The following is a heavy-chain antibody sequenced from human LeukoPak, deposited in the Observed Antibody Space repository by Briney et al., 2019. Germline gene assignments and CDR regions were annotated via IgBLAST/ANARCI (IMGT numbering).Heavy chain of an antibody. V-gene: IGHV3-53*01. J-gene: IGHJ4*02. Sequence: GGSLRLSCAASGFTVSSNYMSWVRQAPGKELEWVSVIYSGGSTYYADSVKGRFTISRDNSKNTLYLQMNSLRAEDTAVYYCATALYCSSTNCYLDHWGQGTLVTVSS. D-gene: IGHD2-2*01. CDR3: ATALYCSSTNCYLDH. CDR2: IYSGGST. CDR1: GFTVSSNY.